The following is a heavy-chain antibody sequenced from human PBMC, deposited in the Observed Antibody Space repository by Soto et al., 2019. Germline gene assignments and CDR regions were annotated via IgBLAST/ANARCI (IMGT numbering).Heavy chain of an antibody. J-gene: IGHJ4*02. CDR2: DSHDGRNT. D-gene: IGHD6-19*01. V-gene: IGHV3-30*18. Sequence: VQLVESGGGVVQPGRSLRLSCAASGFTFSDYAMHWVRQAPGKGLEWVEVDSHDGRNTHYADSVKGRFTISRDSSKNTVSLELTSLRAEDTAVYYCAKGGRQWLVTSDFNYWGQGALVTVSS. CDR3: AKGGRQWLVTSDFNY. CDR1: GFTFSDYA.